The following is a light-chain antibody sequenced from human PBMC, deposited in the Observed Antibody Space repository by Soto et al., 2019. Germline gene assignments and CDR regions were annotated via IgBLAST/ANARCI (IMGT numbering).Light chain of an antibody. Sequence: DIQMTQSPSSLSASVGDRVTITCRARQGISNYLAWYQQQPGKVPKLLIYVASTLQSGVPSRFSGSGSGTDFTLTISSLQTEDVATYYCQKYNSAPWTFGQGTKVDIK. J-gene: IGKJ1*01. V-gene: IGKV1-27*01. CDR3: QKYNSAPWT. CDR2: VAS. CDR1: QGISNY.